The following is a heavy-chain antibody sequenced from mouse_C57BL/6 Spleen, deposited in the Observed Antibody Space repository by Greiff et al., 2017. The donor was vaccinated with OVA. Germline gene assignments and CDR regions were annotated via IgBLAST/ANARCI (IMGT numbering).Heavy chain of an antibody. CDR2: IDPENGDT. CDR1: GFNIKDDY. J-gene: IGHJ3*01. V-gene: IGHV14-4*01. Sequence: VQLQQSGAELVRPGASVKLSCTASGFNIKDDYMHWVKQRPEQGLEWIGWIDPENGDTEYASKFQGKATITADTSSNTAYLQLSSLTSEDTAVYYCAGYEGWLAYWGQGTLVTVSA. CDR3: AGYEGWLAY. D-gene: IGHD2-2*01.